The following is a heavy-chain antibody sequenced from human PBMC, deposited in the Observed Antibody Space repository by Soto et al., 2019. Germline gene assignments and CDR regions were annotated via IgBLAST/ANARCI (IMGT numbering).Heavy chain of an antibody. V-gene: IGHV3-23*01. CDR3: GKDLTGGAH. CDR1: GLILRGGS. J-gene: IGHJ4*02. D-gene: IGHD3-10*01. Sequence: LRLPKTASGLILRGGSMRVVRQAPGKGLEWVAGGSTGGDTTYYADIVKGRFTISRDNSKNMLHLQMDSLRVDDTAVYYCGKDLTGGAHWCQGX. CDR2: GSTGGDTT.